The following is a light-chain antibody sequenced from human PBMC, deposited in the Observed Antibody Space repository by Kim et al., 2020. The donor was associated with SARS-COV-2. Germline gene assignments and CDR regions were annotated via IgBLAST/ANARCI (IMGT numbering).Light chain of an antibody. J-gene: IGLJ2*01. Sequence: QSALTQPPSASAPPGQSVIISCTGTSSDVDVLNYVSWYQQYPGKAPKLVIYEVRKRPSGVPDRFSGSRSGNTASLTVSGLQPEDEADYFCSSYAGTNNLVFGGGTQLTVL. V-gene: IGLV2-8*01. CDR2: EVR. CDR3: SSYAGTNNLV. CDR1: SSDVDVLNY.